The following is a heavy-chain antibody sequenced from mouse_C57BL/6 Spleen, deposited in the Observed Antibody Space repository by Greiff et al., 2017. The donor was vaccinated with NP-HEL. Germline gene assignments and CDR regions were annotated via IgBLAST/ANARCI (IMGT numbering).Heavy chain of an antibody. J-gene: IGHJ2*01. Sequence: QVQLQQPGAELVRPGSSVKLSCKASGYTFTSYWMHWVKQRPIQGLEWIGNIDPSDSETHYNQKFKDKATLTVDKSSSTAYMQLSSLTSEDSAVYYCARGSYYSNFHYFDYWGQGTTLTVSS. CDR3: ARGSYYSNFHYFDY. CDR2: IDPSDSET. V-gene: IGHV1-52*01. CDR1: GYTFTSYW. D-gene: IGHD2-5*01.